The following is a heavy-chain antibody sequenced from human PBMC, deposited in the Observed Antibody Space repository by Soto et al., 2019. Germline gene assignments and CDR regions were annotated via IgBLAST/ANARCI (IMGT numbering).Heavy chain of an antibody. CDR2: INHSGST. J-gene: IGHJ4*02. CDR3: ARGSLYFYGSGSHFDY. D-gene: IGHD3-10*01. V-gene: IGHV4-34*01. Sequence: QVQLQQWGAGLLKPSETLSLTCAVYGGSFSGYYWSWIRQPPGKGLDWIGEINHSGSTNYNPSLKSRVTISVDTSKNQFSLKLSSVTAADTAVYYCARGSLYFYGSGSHFDYWGQGTLVTVSS. CDR1: GGSFSGYY.